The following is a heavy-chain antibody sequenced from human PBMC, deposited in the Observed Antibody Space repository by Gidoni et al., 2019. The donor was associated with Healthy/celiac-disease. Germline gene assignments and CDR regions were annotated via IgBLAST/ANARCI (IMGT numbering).Heavy chain of an antibody. Sequence: QVQLQQWGAGLLKPSETLSLTCAVYGVSFSGYYWSWIRQPPGKGLEWIGEINHSGSTNYNPSLKSRVTISVDTSKNQFSLKLSSVTAADTAVYYCARGRCSGGNCGTPNYYYYGMDVWGQGTTVTVSS. J-gene: IGHJ6*02. CDR3: ARGRCSGGNCGTPNYYYYGMDV. CDR2: INHSGST. CDR1: GVSFSGYY. V-gene: IGHV4-34*01. D-gene: IGHD2-15*01.